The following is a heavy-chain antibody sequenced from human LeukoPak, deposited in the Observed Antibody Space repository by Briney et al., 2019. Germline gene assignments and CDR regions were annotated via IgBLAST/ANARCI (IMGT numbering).Heavy chain of an antibody. V-gene: IGHV1-69*13. CDR1: GGTFSSYA. CDR2: IIPIFGTA. CDR3: ARDRRSATGGIDY. J-gene: IGHJ4*02. D-gene: IGHD1-14*01. Sequence: SVTVSCKASGGTFSSYAISWVRQAPGQGLEWMGGIIPIFGTANYAQKFQGRVTITADESTSTAYMELSSLRSEDTAVYYCARDRRSATGGIDYWGQGTLVTVSS.